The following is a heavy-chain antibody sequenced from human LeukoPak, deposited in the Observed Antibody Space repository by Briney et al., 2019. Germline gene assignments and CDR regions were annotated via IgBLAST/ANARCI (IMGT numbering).Heavy chain of an antibody. J-gene: IGHJ5*02. CDR1: GGSISTYY. CDR2: IYYSGST. D-gene: IGHD6-13*01. CDR3: AREPGYRTNWFDP. V-gene: IGHV4-59*01. Sequence: RTSETLSLXCTVSGGSISTYYWSWSRQPPGKGLEWIGYIYYSGSTNYNPSLKSRVTISVDTSKNQFSLKLSSVTAADTAVYYSAREPGYRTNWFDPWGQGTLVTVSS.